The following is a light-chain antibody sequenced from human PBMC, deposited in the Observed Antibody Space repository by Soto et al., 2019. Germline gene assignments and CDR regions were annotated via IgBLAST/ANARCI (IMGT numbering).Light chain of an antibody. CDR2: EVN. CDR3: ASFRSGTILV. V-gene: IGLV2-14*01. Sequence: LTPPGSVSGSPGLSATISCTGPRSDIGDSNFISWYQQSPGKAPRLLIYEVNNRPSGVSRRFSGSKAGNTASLTISGLLEDDEADYFCASFRSGTILVFGSGTKVTVL. J-gene: IGLJ1*01. CDR1: RSDIGDSNF.